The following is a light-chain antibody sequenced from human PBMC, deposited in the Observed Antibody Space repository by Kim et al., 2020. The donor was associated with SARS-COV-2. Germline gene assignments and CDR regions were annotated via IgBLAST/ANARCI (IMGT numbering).Light chain of an antibody. V-gene: IGKV1-5*03. CDR1: QNIRMW. Sequence: ASVGDRVTITCRDSQNIRMWLAWYQQKPGKAPNLLIYTASTLQSGVPLRFSGSGSGTEFTLTISSLQPDDFATYYCQHYNSYPWTFGQGTKVDIK. J-gene: IGKJ1*01. CDR3: QHYNSYPWT. CDR2: TAS.